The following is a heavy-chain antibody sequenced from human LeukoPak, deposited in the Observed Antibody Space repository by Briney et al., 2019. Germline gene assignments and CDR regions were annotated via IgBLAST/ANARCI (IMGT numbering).Heavy chain of an antibody. Sequence: PSGTLSLTCGVSGGSISNTNWWTWVRQPPGKGLEWIGEVNLQGSTNYNPSLKSRVAISVDKSENHISLKLTSVTAADTAVYYCARKGNYDSSGDAFDIWGQGTMVTVSS. J-gene: IGHJ3*02. D-gene: IGHD3-22*01. CDR3: ARKGNYDSSGDAFDI. V-gene: IGHV4-4*02. CDR1: GGSISNTNW. CDR2: VNLQGST.